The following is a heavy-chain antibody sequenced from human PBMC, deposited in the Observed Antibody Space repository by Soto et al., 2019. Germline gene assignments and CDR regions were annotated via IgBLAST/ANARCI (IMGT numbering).Heavy chain of an antibody. V-gene: IGHV1-24*01. CDR1: GYTLTELS. CDR3: ATGPLGYCSGGSCLTYDY. Sequence: ASVKVSCKVSGYTLTELSMHWVRQAPGKGLEWMGGFDPEDGETIYAQKFQGRVTTTEDTSTDTAYMELSSLRSEDTAVYYCATGPLGYCSGGSCLTYDYWGQGTLVTVSS. J-gene: IGHJ4*02. D-gene: IGHD2-15*01. CDR2: FDPEDGET.